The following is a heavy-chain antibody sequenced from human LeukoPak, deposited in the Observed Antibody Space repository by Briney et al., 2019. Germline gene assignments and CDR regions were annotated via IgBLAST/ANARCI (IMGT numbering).Heavy chain of an antibody. CDR2: IQPADSQT. J-gene: IGHJ3*02. Sequence: GESLKISCMGSGYSFTTYWIDWVRQVPGKGLEWMGLIQPADSQTRYNPSFQGQVTLSDDKSFNTAYLQWSSLRPSDTAMYYCARRLRTGGFDIWGQGTEVTVSS. V-gene: IGHV5-51*01. CDR1: GYSFTTYW. CDR3: ARRLRTGGFDI. D-gene: IGHD1-1*01.